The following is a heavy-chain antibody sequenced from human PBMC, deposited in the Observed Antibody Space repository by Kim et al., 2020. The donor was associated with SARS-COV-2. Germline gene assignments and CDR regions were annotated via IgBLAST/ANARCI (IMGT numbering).Heavy chain of an antibody. V-gene: IGHV1-69*01. Sequence: QKFQGRVTITADESTSTAYMELSSLRSEDTAVYYCARNRLPGMVIGGMDVWGQGTTVTVSS. CDR3: ARNRLPGMVIGGMDV. J-gene: IGHJ6*02. D-gene: IGHD3-3*01.